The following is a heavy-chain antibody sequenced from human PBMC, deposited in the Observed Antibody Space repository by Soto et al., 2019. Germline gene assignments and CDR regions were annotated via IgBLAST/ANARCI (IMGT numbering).Heavy chain of an antibody. V-gene: IGHV4-34*01. Sequence: ASETLSLTCAVYGGSFSGYYWSWIRQPPGKWLEWIGEINHSGSTNYNPSLKSRVTISVDTSKNQFSLKLSSVTAADTAVYYCASASSGSGAFDIWGQGXMVTV. CDR1: GGSFSGYY. CDR3: ASASSGSGAFDI. D-gene: IGHD5-12*01. CDR2: INHSGST. J-gene: IGHJ3*02.